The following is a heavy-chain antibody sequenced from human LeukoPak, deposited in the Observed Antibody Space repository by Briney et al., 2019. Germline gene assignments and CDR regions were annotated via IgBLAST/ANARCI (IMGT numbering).Heavy chain of an antibody. CDR3: ARDWRYCSGSSCYTAGVVDY. Sequence: PGGSLRLSCAASGFTFSIYSMNWVRQAPGKGLEWVSYISSSSSTIYYADSVKGRFTVSRDNAKNSLYLQMNSLRAEDTAVYYCARDWRYCSGSSCYTAGVVDYWGQGTLVTVSS. J-gene: IGHJ4*02. V-gene: IGHV3-48*01. D-gene: IGHD2-2*02. CDR1: GFTFSIYS. CDR2: ISSSSSTI.